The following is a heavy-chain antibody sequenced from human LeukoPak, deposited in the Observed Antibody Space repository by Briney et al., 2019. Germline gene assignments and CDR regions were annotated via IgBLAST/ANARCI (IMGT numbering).Heavy chain of an antibody. CDR1: GFTFSTYE. CDR3: SLLAVASPQDY. D-gene: IGHD6-19*01. Sequence: GGSLRLSCAASGFTFSTYEMHWVRQAPGKGLEWVSDISSSGSTIYYADSVKGRFTTSRDNAKNLLYLQMHSLRAEDTAVYYCSLLAVASPQDYWGQETLVTVSS. V-gene: IGHV3-48*03. CDR2: ISSSGSTI. J-gene: IGHJ4*02.